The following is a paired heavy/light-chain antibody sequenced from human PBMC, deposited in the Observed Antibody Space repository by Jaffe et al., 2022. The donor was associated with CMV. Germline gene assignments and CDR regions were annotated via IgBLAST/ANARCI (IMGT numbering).Light chain of an antibody. J-gene: IGLJ1*01. CDR1: SSDVGGYNY. Sequence: QSALTQPPSASGSPGQSVTISCTGTSSDVGGYNYVSWYQQHPGKAPKLMIYEVSKRPSGVPDRFSGSKSGNTASLTVSGLQAEDEADYYCSSYAGSNNFEVFGTGTKVTVL. V-gene: IGLV2-8*01. CDR3: SSYAGSNNFEV. CDR2: EVS.
Heavy chain of an antibody. V-gene: IGHV3-23*04. J-gene: IGHJ3*02. D-gene: IGHD3-3*01. CDR2: ISGSGGST. CDR1: GFTFSSYA. CDR3: AKDWDLDYDFWSGYYNGGAFDI. Sequence: EVQLVESGGGLVQPGGSLRLSCAASGFTFSSYAMSWVRQAPGKGLEWVSAISGSGGSTYYADSVKGRFTISRDNSKNTLYLQMNSLRAEDTAVYYCAKDWDLDYDFWSGYYNGGAFDIWGQGTMVTVSS.